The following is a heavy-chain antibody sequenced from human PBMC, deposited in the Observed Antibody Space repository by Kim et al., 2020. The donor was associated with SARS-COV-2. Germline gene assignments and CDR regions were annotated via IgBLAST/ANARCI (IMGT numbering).Heavy chain of an antibody. V-gene: IGHV4-59*08. CDR1: GGSISSYY. CDR3: ARPSGGDCCGWYFDL. Sequence: SETLSLTCTVSGGSISSYYWSWIRQPPGKGLEWIGYIYYSGSTNYNPSLKSRVTISVDTSKNQFSLKLSSVTAADTAVYYCARPSGGDCCGWYFDLWGRGTLVTVSS. J-gene: IGHJ2*01. CDR2: IYYSGST. D-gene: IGHD2-21*02.